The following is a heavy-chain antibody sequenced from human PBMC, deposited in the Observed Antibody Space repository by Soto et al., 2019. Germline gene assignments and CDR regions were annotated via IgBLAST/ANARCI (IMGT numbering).Heavy chain of an antibody. CDR2: IYTSGST. J-gene: IGHJ4*02. CDR3: AREEQWLPFLFDY. D-gene: IGHD6-19*01. Sequence: QVQLQESGPGLVKPSETLSLTCTVSGGSISSYYWSWFRQPAGKGLEWIGRIYTSGSTNYIPSLKSRVTMSVDTSKNQCSLKLRSVTAADTAVYYCAREEQWLPFLFDYWGQGTLVTVSS. CDR1: GGSISSYY. V-gene: IGHV4-4*07.